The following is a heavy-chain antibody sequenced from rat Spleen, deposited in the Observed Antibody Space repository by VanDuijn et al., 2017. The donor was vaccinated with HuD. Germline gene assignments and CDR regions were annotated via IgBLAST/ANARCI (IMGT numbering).Heavy chain of an antibody. J-gene: IGHJ4*01. Sequence: EVQLQESGPGLVKPSQSLSLTCSVTGYSITNNYWGWIRKFPGNKMEWMGYINYRGSTSYNPSLKSRISITRDTSKNKFFLHLNSVSTDDTATYYCARYSVVTLDYVMDAWGQGASVTVSS. CDR3: ARYSVVTLDYVMDA. CDR2: INYRGST. D-gene: IGHD1-1*01. CDR1: GYSITNNY. V-gene: IGHV3-1*01.